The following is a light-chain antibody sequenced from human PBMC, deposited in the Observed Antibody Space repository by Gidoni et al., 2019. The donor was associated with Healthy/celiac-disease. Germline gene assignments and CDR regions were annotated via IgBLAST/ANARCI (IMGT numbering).Light chain of an antibody. CDR1: QSGSRY. Sequence: EIVLSQSPATLSLSPGVRATLSCSTSQSGSRYSAWYQQTPGQAPSLLIYAASKRATGIPARCSGSGSGTDFTITISSLEHEDFAVYCCQQRSNWPITFGQXTRLEIK. CDR2: AAS. V-gene: IGKV3-11*01. CDR3: QQRSNWPIT. J-gene: IGKJ5*01.